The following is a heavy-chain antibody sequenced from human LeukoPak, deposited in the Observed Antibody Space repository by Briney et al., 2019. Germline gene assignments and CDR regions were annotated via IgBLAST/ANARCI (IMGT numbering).Heavy chain of an antibody. CDR3: ARDSRRLFSGSYFWFDP. V-gene: IGHV4-39*07. CDR1: GGSISSRSYY. CDR2: IYYSGST. D-gene: IGHD1-26*01. J-gene: IGHJ5*02. Sequence: SETLSLTCTVSGGSISSRSYYWGWIRQPPGKGLEWIGSIYYSGSTYYNPSLSSRVTISLDTSKNQFSLKLSSVTAADTAVYYCARDSRRLFSGSYFWFDPWGQGTLVTVSS.